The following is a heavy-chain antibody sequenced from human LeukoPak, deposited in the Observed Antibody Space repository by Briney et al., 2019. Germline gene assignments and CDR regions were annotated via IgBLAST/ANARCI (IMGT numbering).Heavy chain of an antibody. V-gene: IGHV1-69*05. CDR1: GGTFSSYA. CDR3: ASPYCSSTSCYGGYYFDY. Sequence: SVKVTCKASGGTFSSYAISWVRQAPGQGLEWMGGIIPIFGTANYAQKFQGRVTITTDESTSTAYMELSSLRSEDTAVYYCASPYCSSTSCYGGYYFDYWGQGTLVTVSS. CDR2: IIPIFGTA. D-gene: IGHD2-2*01. J-gene: IGHJ4*02.